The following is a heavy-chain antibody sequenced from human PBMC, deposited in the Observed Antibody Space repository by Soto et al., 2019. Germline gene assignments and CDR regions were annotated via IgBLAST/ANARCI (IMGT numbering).Heavy chain of an antibody. J-gene: IGHJ4*02. CDR2: IIPNSGGT. D-gene: IGHD3-10*01. CDR3: GIPGATGHLDY. Sequence: ASVKVSCKASGCTFSSYAISCVRQAPGQVLEWMGGIIPNSGGTNYAQKFQGWVTMTEDTSADTAYMELSSLRSDDTAVYYCGIPGATGHLDYWGQGSRVTVSS. V-gene: IGHV1-2*04. CDR1: GCTFSSYA.